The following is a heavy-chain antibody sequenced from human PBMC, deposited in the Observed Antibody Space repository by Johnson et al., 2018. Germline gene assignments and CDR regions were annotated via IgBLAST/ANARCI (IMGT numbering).Heavy chain of an antibody. V-gene: IGHV3-33*06. J-gene: IGHJ3*02. D-gene: IGHD5-18*01. CDR2: ISYDGSNK. CDR1: GITFSDYG. CDR3: AKPKAMAMTDALDI. Sequence: QVQLVQSGGGVVPPGRSLRLACTTSGITFSDYGMHWVRQAPGKGLEWVTFISYDGSNKYYADSVKGRFPISRDNSKNTLYLQMNSLRVEDTAVYYCAKPKAMAMTDALDIWGQGTMVTVSS.